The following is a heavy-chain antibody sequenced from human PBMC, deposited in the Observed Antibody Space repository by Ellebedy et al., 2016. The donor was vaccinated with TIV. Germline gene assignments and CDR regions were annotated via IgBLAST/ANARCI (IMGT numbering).Heavy chain of an antibody. Sequence: ASVKVSCKASGYTFTSYGISWARQAPGQGLEWMGWISAYNGNTNYAQKLQGRVTMTTDTSTSTAYMELRSLRSDDTAVYYCARNKLDGGYSYHNGMDVWGQGTTVTASS. D-gene: IGHD5-18*01. CDR3: ARNKLDGGYSYHNGMDV. CDR1: GYTFTSYG. CDR2: ISAYNGNT. V-gene: IGHV1-18*04. J-gene: IGHJ6*02.